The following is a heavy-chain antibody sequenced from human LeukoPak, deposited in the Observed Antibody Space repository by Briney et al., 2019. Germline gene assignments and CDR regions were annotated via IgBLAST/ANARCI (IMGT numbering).Heavy chain of an antibody. D-gene: IGHD4-17*01. Sequence: SETLSLTCAVYGGSFSGYYWSWIRQPPGKGLEGIGEINHSGSTNYNPSLKSRVTISVDTSKNQFSLKLSSVTAADTAVYYCARKVQVTTNYGMDVWGQGTTVTVSS. CDR2: INHSGST. CDR3: ARKVQVTTNYGMDV. CDR1: GGSFSGYY. V-gene: IGHV4-34*01. J-gene: IGHJ6*02.